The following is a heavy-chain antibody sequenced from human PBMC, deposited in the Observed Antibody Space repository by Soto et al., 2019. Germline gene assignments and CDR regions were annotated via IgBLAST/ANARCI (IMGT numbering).Heavy chain of an antibody. CDR1: GFSLSTSGVG. J-gene: IGHJ4*02. Sequence: QITLKESGPTLVKPTQTLTLTCTFSGFSLSTSGVGVGWIRQPPGKALEWLALIYWDDDKRYSPSLKSRLTITKDTSKHQVVLTMTNMDPVDTATYYCAREPGAAGTFGYWGQGTLVTVSS. CDR2: IYWDDDK. D-gene: IGHD6-13*01. V-gene: IGHV2-5*02. CDR3: AREPGAAGTFGY.